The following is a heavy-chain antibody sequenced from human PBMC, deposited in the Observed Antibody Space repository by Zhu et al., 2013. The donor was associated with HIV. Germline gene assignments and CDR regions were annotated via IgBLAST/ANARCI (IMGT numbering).Heavy chain of an antibody. CDR3: ARDRRDSTVVVSGTRGRGPPALDH. D-gene: IGHD2-21*01. Sequence: QVHVVQSGAELKKPGASVKVSCKTSGYTFSDYYIFWVRQAPGRGLEWMGWINPKNGDTNYAQKFRGWLTMTRDTSVTTVYMDLSRLTYDDTAIYYCARDRRDSTVVVSGTRGRGPPALDHWGQGTLVTVSS. J-gene: IGHJ4*02. CDR2: INPKNGDT. V-gene: IGHV1-2*04. CDR1: GYTFSDYY.